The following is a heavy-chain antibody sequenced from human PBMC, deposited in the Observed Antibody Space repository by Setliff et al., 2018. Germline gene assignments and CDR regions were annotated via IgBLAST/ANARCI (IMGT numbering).Heavy chain of an antibody. CDR2: IYHSGNT. Sequence: PSETLSLTCNVSGDSISSTYHWGWIRQSPGKGLEWIGTIYHSGNTYYNPSLNSRLTISVDTSKNQFSLRLTSVTAADTAVYYCAREATGGYSYFDYWGQGTLVTVSS. V-gene: IGHV4-38-2*02. CDR3: AREATGGYSYFDY. CDR1: GDSISSTYH. J-gene: IGHJ4*02. D-gene: IGHD5-18*01.